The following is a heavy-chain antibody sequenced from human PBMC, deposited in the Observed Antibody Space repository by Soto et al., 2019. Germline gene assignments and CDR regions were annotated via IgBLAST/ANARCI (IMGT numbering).Heavy chain of an antibody. D-gene: IGHD6-13*01. J-gene: IGHJ3*02. CDR1: GFTFSSYW. V-gene: IGHV3-74*01. CDR2: INSDGSST. Sequence: GGSLRLSCAASGFTFSSYWMHWVRQAPGKGLVWVSRINSDGSSTSYADSVKGRFTISRDNAKNTLYLQMNSLRDEDTAVYYCARGPRIAAAGISDAFDIWGQGTMVTVSS. CDR3: ARGPRIAAAGISDAFDI.